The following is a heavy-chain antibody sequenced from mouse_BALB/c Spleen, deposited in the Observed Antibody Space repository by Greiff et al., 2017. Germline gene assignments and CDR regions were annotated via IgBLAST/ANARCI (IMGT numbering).Heavy chain of an antibody. Sequence: VQLQQSGAELVKPGASVKSSCTASGFNIKDTYMHWVKQRPEQGLEWIGRIDPANGNTKYDPKFQGKATITADTSSNTAYLQLSSLTSEDSAVYYCTRGLWTYWGQGTTLTVSS. D-gene: IGHD1-1*02. CDR3: TRGLWTY. J-gene: IGHJ2*01. CDR2: IDPANGNT. V-gene: IGHV14-3*02. CDR1: GFNIKDTY.